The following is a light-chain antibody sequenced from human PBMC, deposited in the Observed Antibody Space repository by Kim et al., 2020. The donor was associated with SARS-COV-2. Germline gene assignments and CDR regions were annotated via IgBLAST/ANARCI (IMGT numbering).Light chain of an antibody. CDR2: RNN. Sequence: LTQPPSVSKGLRQTATLTCTGNSNNVGNEGAAWLQQHQGHPPKLLSYRNNNRPSGISDRFSASRSGNTASLTITGLQPEDEADYYCSAWDGSLSGWLFGGGTKLTVL. CDR1: SNNVGNEG. J-gene: IGLJ3*02. CDR3: SAWDGSLSGWL. V-gene: IGLV10-54*01.